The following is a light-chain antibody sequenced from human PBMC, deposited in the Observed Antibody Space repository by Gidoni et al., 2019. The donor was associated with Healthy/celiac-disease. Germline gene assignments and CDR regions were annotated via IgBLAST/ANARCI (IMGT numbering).Light chain of an antibody. CDR3: QQYGGSPYT. CDR2: GAS. CDR1: QIVSSSY. V-gene: IGKV3-20*01. J-gene: IGKJ2*01. Sequence: EIVLTQSPGTLSLSPGERVTLSCRASQIVSSSYLAWSQQKPGQAPRLLIYGASSRATGIPDRFSGSGSGTDFTLTISRLEPEDFAVYYCQQYGGSPYTFXXXTKLEIK.